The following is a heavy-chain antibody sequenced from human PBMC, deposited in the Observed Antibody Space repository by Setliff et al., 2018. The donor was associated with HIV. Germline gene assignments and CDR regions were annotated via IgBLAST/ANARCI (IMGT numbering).Heavy chain of an antibody. CDR3: AKDAGYSGTAWGT. D-gene: IGHD5-12*01. J-gene: IGHJ5*02. CDR1: GGTFSSYA. V-gene: IGHV1-69*13. Sequence: SVKVSCKASGGTFSSYAISWVRQAPGQGLAWMGGIIPIFGTANYAQKFQGRVTMTADESTSTVYMELSSLRSENTAIYYCAKDAGYSGTAWGTWGQGTLVTVSS. CDR2: IIPIFGTA.